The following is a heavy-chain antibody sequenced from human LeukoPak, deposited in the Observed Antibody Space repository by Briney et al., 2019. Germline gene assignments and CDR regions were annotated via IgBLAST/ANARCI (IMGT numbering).Heavy chain of an antibody. CDR3: ARDYGDYPDY. CDR1: GFTFSIYA. V-gene: IGHV3-23*01. J-gene: IGHJ4*02. CDR2: IRDSGGSP. D-gene: IGHD4-17*01. Sequence: GGSLRLSCAASGFTFSIYAMSWVRQAPGKGLEWVSVIRDSGGSPYYADSVKGRFTISRDNSKNTLYLQMNSLRAEDTAVYYCARDYGDYPDYWGQGTLVTVSS.